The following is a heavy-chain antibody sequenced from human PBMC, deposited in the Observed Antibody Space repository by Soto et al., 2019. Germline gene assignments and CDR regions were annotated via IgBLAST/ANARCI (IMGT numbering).Heavy chain of an antibody. Sequence: ASVKVSCKASGYTFTRYYMHWVRQAPGQGLEWIGMINPSGGGTNYAQKFQGRVTMSRDTSTSTVYVELSSLRSEDTAMFYCTRTLTPNPAEYFQHWGQGTLVTVSS. CDR3: TRTLTPNPAEYFQH. CDR1: GYTFTRYY. CDR2: INPSGGGT. J-gene: IGHJ1*01. V-gene: IGHV1-46*03. D-gene: IGHD3-16*01.